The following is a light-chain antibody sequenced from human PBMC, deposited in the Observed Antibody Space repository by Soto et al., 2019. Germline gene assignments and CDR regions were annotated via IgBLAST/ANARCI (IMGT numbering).Light chain of an antibody. Sequence: QSALTQPPSASGSPGQSVTISCTGTSSDVGGHNYVSWYQQHPGKAPKLMIYDVSKRPSGVPDRFSGSKSGNSASLTVSGLQAEDEADYYCSSYVGSNNLLFGGGTKVTVL. CDR2: DVS. CDR3: SSYVGSNNLL. V-gene: IGLV2-8*01. CDR1: SSDVGGHNY. J-gene: IGLJ2*01.